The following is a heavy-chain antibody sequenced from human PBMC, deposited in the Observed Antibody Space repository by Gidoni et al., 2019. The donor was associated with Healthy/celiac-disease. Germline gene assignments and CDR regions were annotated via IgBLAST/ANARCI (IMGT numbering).Heavy chain of an antibody. CDR3: ATESYYDSTGGFDP. Sequence: QVQLQESGPGLMKPSQTLSLTCTVSGGSISSGGYYWSWIRQHPGKGLEWIGYIYYSWSTYYNPSLKRRVTISVDTSKNQFSLKLSSVTAADTAVYYCATESYYDSTGGFDPWGQGTLVTVSS. CDR1: GGSISSGGYY. CDR2: IYYSWST. J-gene: IGHJ5*02. D-gene: IGHD3-22*01. V-gene: IGHV4-31*03.